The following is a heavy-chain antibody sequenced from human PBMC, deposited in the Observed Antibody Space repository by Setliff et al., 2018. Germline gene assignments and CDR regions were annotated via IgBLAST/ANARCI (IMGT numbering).Heavy chain of an antibody. D-gene: IGHD6-13*01. CDR2: IYSGGNT. CDR1: RGSISSSGYY. Sequence: SETLSLTCTVSRGSISSSGYYWVWIRQPPGKGLEWIGSIYSGGNTYNNASLKSRVTISVDTSKNQFSLRLSSVTAADTAVYYCATSGQHLVLIDYWVQGTLVTVPQ. V-gene: IGHV4-39*01. J-gene: IGHJ4*02. CDR3: ATSGQHLVLIDY.